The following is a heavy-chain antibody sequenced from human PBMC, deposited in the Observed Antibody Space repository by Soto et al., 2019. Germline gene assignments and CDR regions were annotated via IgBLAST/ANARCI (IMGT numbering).Heavy chain of an antibody. CDR2: ISESGST. J-gene: IGHJ4*02. Sequence: QVQLQQWGAGLVKPSETLSLSCAVYGQSFSGHSWAWIRQPPGKGLEWIGEISESGSTYYNPSLKSRVTISTDPSKNQFSLKLNSVPAADTAAYFCARGSGIVALPGELEDVNYDFWGQGTLVNVSS. CDR3: ARGSGIVALPGELEDVNYDF. V-gene: IGHV4-34*01. CDR1: GQSFSGHS. D-gene: IGHD1-1*01.